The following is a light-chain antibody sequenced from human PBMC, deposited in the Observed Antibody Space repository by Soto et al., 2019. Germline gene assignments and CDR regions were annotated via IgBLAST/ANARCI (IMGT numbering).Light chain of an antibody. J-gene: IGKJ4*02. CDR1: QGISSW. V-gene: IGKV1-12*01. CDR2: AAS. Sequence: DIQMTQSPSSVSASVGDRVTITCRTSQGISSWLAWYQQKPGKAPRLLIYAASSLQSGVTSRFSGSGSGTDYTRTISSLQPEDFATDYCQPAKSFPLMVGEGTKVEIK. CDR3: QPAKSFPLM.